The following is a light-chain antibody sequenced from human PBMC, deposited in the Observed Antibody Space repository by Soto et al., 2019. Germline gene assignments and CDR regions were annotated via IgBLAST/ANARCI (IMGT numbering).Light chain of an antibody. CDR1: QSVSSSY. J-gene: IGKJ1*01. CDR3: KQYGSSGGT. V-gene: IGKV3-20*01. Sequence: EIVLTQSPGTLSLSPGERATLSCRASQSVSSSYLAWYQQKPGQAPRLLIYGASSRATGIPDRFSGSGSGKDFTLTISRREPEDLAVYYCKQYGSSGGTFGQETKVDIK. CDR2: GAS.